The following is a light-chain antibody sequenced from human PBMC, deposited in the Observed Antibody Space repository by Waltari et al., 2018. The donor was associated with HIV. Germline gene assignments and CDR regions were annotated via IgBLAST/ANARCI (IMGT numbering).Light chain of an antibody. Sequence: EIVLTQSPATLSLSPGERATLSCRASQSVNTYLAWYQQKPGHAPRLLIYDASNRATDIPARFSGGGSGTDFTLTISSLEPEDFAVYYCHQRRNWPRTFGQGTKVDIK. V-gene: IGKV3-11*01. CDR1: QSVNTY. CDR3: HQRRNWPRT. J-gene: IGKJ1*01. CDR2: DAS.